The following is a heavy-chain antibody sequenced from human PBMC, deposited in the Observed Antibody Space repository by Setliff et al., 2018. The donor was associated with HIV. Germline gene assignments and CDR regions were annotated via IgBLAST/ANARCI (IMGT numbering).Heavy chain of an antibody. J-gene: IGHJ4*02. Sequence: SETLSLTCTVSGGSINSGGYYWSWIRQHPGKGLEWIGYIYYSGSTHYNPSLKSRVTISVDTSKNQFSLKLYSVTAADTSVYYCARGGLGVVGAIDYWSQGTLVTVSS. CDR1: GGSINSGGYY. CDR2: IYYSGST. D-gene: IGHD2-15*01. V-gene: IGHV4-31*03. CDR3: ARGGLGVVGAIDY.